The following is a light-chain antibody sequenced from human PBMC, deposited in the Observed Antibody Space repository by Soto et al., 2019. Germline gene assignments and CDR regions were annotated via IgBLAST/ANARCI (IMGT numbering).Light chain of an antibody. Sequence: QSALTQPASVSGSPGQSITSSCTGTIMDVGGYNYFSWYQQHPGKAPKLMIYDVSNRPSGVSDRFSGSKSGNTASLTISGLQPEDEAAYNCSSYTSSSTHVVFGGENKLTVL. J-gene: IGLJ2*01. CDR2: DVS. CDR1: IMDVGGYNY. CDR3: SSYTSSSTHVV. V-gene: IGLV2-14*01.